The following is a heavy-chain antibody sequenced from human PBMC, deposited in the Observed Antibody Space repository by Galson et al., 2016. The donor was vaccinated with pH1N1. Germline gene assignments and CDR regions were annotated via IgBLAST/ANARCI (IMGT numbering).Heavy chain of an antibody. CDR3: ARGFRGGYNYALFDH. J-gene: IGHJ4*02. Sequence: SVKVSCKASGVTFTIYTIAWVRQAPGQGLEWMGGISPMFDTTTSAQQFQGRVTITADRLTTTLYLNLSSLGFDDTAVYYCARGFRGGYNYALFDHWGQGSLVIVSS. V-gene: IGHV1-69*06. D-gene: IGHD5-18*01. CDR2: ISPMFDTT. CDR1: GVTFTIYT.